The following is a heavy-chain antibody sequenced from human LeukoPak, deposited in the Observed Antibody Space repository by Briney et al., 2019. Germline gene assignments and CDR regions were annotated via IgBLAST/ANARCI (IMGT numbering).Heavy chain of an antibody. CDR2: IIPIFGTA. CDR1: GYAFTSYG. J-gene: IGHJ6*03. D-gene: IGHD6-13*01. CDR3: ARRPAAAAPMDV. V-gene: IGHV1-69*13. Sequence: ASVKVSCKASGYAFTSYGISWVRQAPGQGLEWMGGIIPIFGTANYAQKFQGRVTITADESTSTAYMELSSLRSEDTAVYYCARRPAAAAPMDVWGKGTTVTVSS.